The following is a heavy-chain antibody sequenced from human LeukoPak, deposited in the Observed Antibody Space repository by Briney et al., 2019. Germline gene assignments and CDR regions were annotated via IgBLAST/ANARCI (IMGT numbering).Heavy chain of an antibody. J-gene: IGHJ4*02. CDR2: ISGSGGST. CDR1: GLDFKKYW. Sequence: QAGGSLRLSCAASGLDFKKYWMHWVRQAPGKGLEWVSAISGSGGSTYYADSVKGRFTISRDNSKNTLYLQMNSLRAEDTAVYYCALQSMGYFDYWGQGTLVTVSS. V-gene: IGHV3-23*01. D-gene: IGHD2/OR15-2a*01. CDR3: ALQSMGYFDY.